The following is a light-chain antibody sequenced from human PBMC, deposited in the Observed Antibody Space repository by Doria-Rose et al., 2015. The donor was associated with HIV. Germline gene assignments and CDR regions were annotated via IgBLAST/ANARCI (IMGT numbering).Light chain of an antibody. CDR2: DGS. Sequence: TQSPGTLSLSPGERANLSCRASQSFSSTYLAWYQQKTGQAPSLLIYDGSTRATGIPDRFSASGSGTDSTLTINRLEPEDFALYYCHQYGTSWTFGQGTKVEI. J-gene: IGKJ1*01. CDR3: HQYGTSWT. CDR1: QSFSSTY. V-gene: IGKV3-20*01.